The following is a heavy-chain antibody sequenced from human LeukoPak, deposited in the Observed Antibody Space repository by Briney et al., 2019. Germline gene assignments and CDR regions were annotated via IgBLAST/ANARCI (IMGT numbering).Heavy chain of an antibody. J-gene: IGHJ5*02. CDR1: GGSFSGYY. CDR2: IYYSGST. CDR3: ARAKMQQLAYNWFDP. Sequence: SETLSLTCAVYGGSFSGYYWSWIRQPPGKGLEWIGYIYYSGSTNYNPSLKSRVTISVDTSKNQFSLKLSSVTAADTAVYYCARAKMQQLAYNWFDPWGQGTLVTVSS. V-gene: IGHV4-59*01. D-gene: IGHD6-13*01.